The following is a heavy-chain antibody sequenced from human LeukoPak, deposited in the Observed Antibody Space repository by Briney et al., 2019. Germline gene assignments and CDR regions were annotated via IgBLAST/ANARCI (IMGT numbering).Heavy chain of an antibody. Sequence: GGSLRLSCTASGFTLSSYEMSWIRQAPGKGLEWVAVISCDGNNKYYADSVKGRFTISRDNSKNTLYLQMNSLRAEDTAVYYCAKVGLTVTTILDYFDNWGQGTLVTVSS. D-gene: IGHD4-11*01. CDR1: GFTLSSYE. J-gene: IGHJ4*02. V-gene: IGHV3-30*18. CDR2: ISCDGNNK. CDR3: AKVGLTVTTILDYFDN.